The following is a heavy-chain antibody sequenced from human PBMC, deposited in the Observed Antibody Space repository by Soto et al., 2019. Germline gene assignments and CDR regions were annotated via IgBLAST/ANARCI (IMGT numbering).Heavy chain of an antibody. Sequence: EVQLLESGGGLVQPGGSLRLSCAASGFTFSSYAMSWVRQAPGKGLEWVSAISGSGWSTYYADSVKGRFTISRDKFKNTLYMPINSLRAEHTALYYCPKDPYPSFDYWGQGTLVTVSS. V-gene: IGHV3-23*01. CDR2: ISGSGWST. CDR1: GFTFSSYA. J-gene: IGHJ4*02. CDR3: PKDPYPSFDY.